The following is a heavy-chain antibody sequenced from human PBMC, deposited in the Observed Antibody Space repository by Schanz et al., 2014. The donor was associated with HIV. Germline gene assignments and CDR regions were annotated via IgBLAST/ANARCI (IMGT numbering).Heavy chain of an antibody. Sequence: EVQLVESGGGLVQPGGSLRLFCTASGFSFSSYWMTWVRQAPGKGLEWVANINQGGSEKYYVDSVKGRFTISRDNAENSLYLQMTSLRAEDTAVYFCVSLSRATKDFDYWGQGTVVTVSS. CDR1: GFSFSSYW. D-gene: IGHD2-8*01. J-gene: IGHJ4*02. CDR2: INQGGSEK. V-gene: IGHV3-7*01. CDR3: VSLSRATKDFDY.